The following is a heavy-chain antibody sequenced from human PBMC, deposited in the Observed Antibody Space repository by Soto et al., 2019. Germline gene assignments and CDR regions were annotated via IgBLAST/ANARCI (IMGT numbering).Heavy chain of an antibody. CDR1: GYTFTSYD. D-gene: IGHD3-16*02. CDR2: MNPNSGNT. CDR3: ARVRSLGMTTFWLRVIHNHAFDI. J-gene: IGHJ3*02. V-gene: IGHV1-8*01. Sequence: GASVKVSCKASGYTFTSYDINWVRQATGQGLEWMGWMNPNSGNTGYAQKFQGRVTMTRNTSISTAYMELSSLRSEDTAVYYFARVRSLGMTTFWLRVIHNHAFDIWG.